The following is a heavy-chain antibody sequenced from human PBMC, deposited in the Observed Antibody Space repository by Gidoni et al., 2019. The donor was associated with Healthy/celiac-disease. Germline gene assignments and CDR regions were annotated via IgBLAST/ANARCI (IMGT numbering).Heavy chain of an antibody. V-gene: IGHV4-31*03. CDR3: ARGDGDYYPLPAFDI. D-gene: IGHD4-17*01. J-gene: IGHJ3*02. CDR1: GGSISSGGYY. CDR2: IYYSGST. Sequence: QVQLQESGPELVTPSQTLSLTCTVSGGSISSGGYYWSWIRQHPGKGLEWIGYIYYSGSTYYNPSLKSRVTISVDTSKNQFSLKLSSVTAADTAVYYCARGDGDYYPLPAFDIWGQGTMVTVSS.